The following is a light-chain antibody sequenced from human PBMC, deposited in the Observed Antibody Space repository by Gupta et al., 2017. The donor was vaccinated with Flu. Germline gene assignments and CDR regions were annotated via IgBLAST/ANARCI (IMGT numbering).Light chain of an antibody. CDR2: KNN. J-gene: IGLJ3*02. CDR3: ATWDASLSGRV. Sequence: QPVPTPPLSASGTPGQMVTISCSGSTSNVGRSYVYWYQQLPGTAPRLLIYKNNQRPSGVPDRFSGSKSGSSASLAISGLRSDDEAAYYCATWDASLSGRVFGGGTRLTVL. V-gene: IGLV1-47*01. CDR1: TSNVGRSY.